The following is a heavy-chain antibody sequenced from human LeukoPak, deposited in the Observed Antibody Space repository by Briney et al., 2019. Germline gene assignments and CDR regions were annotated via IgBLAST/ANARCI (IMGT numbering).Heavy chain of an antibody. J-gene: IGHJ3*01. Sequence: GGSLRLSCAASGFTFSTYGMHWVRQAPGKGLEWVAVIWYDGSIKYYGDCVKGRFTISRDNSKNTLYLQMNSLRAEDTATYYCARAVGPFDFWGPGTLVIVSS. CDR1: GFTFSTYG. V-gene: IGHV3-33*01. CDR3: ARAVGPFDF. CDR2: IWYDGSIK.